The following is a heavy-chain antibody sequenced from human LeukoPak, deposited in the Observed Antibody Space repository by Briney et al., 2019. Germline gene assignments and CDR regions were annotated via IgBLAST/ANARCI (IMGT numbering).Heavy chain of an antibody. D-gene: IGHD3-3*01. J-gene: IGHJ4*02. V-gene: IGHV4-34*01. Sequence: SETLSLTCAVYGGSFSGYYWSWIRQPPGKGLEWIGEINHSGCTNYNPSLKSRVTISVDTSKNQFSLKLSSVTAADTAVYYCAREGGGGYYPFDYWGQGTLVTVSS. CDR2: INHSGCT. CDR1: GGSFSGYY. CDR3: AREGGGGYYPFDY.